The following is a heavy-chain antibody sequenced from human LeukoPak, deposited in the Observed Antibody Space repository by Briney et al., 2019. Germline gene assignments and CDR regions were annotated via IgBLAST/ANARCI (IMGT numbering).Heavy chain of an antibody. CDR1: GFTFGSYA. CDR2: ISGSGGST. V-gene: IGHV3-23*01. J-gene: IGHJ4*02. Sequence: PGGSLRLSCAASGFTFGSYAMSWVRQAPGKGLEWVSAISGSGGSTYYADSVKGRFTISRDNSKNTLYLQMNSLRAEDTAVYYCAKAPGITMVRGVRPKGYYFDYWGQGTLVTVSS. D-gene: IGHD3-10*01. CDR3: AKAPGITMVRGVRPKGYYFDY.